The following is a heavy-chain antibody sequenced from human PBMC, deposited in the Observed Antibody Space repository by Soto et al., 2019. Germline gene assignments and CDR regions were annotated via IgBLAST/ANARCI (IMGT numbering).Heavy chain of an antibody. J-gene: IGHJ6*02. Sequence: PSQTLSLTCAITGDSVSSTGSAWNWVRQSPSRGLEWLGRTYYRSKWYNDYAVSVESRITVNPDTSKNQFSLQLNSVTPEDTAVYYCARGRASFFGMDVWGQGTTVTVSS. CDR1: GDSVSSTGSA. V-gene: IGHV6-1*01. CDR2: TYYRSKWYN. CDR3: ARGRASFFGMDV. D-gene: IGHD2-2*01.